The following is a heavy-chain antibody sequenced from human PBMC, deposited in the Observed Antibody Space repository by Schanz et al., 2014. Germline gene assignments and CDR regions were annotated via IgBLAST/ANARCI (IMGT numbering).Heavy chain of an antibody. D-gene: IGHD2-21*02. J-gene: IGHJ2*01. CDR1: GFTFSSYG. CDR2: ISGRDGST. Sequence: QVHLLESGGGLVEPGGSLRLSCAASGFTFSSYGMHWVRQAPGKGLEWVSAISGRDGSTYYADSVKGRFTISRDNSKNTLFLQLNSLRADDTAVYYCAKDLGVDCGDGCFNWYFDLWGRGTLVTVSS. CDR3: AKDLGVDCGDGCFNWYFDL. V-gene: IGHV3-NL1*01.